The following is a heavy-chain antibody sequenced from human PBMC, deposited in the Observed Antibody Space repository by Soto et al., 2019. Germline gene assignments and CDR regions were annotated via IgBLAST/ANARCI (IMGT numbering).Heavy chain of an antibody. CDR1: GCTLTELS. CDR3: ATGPEPEIVGATDAEYFQH. V-gene: IGHV1-24*01. CDR2: FDPEDGET. J-gene: IGHJ1*01. Sequence: ASVKVSCKVSGCTLTELSMHWVRQAPGKGLEWMGGFDPEDGETIYAQKFQGRVTMTEDTSTDTAYMELSSLRSEDTAVYYCATGPEPEIVGATDAEYFQHWGQGTLVTVSS. D-gene: IGHD1-26*01.